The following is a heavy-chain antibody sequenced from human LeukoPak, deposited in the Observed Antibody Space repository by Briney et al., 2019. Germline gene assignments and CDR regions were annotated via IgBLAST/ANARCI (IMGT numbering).Heavy chain of an antibody. D-gene: IGHD5-12*01. Sequence: GGSLRLSCAASGFTFSSYGMHWVRQAPGKGLEWVAFIRYDGSNKYYADSVKGRFTISRDNSKNTVYLQMKSLRTEDTAMYYCARERAYSGYDSREYNYFDYWGQGTLVTVSS. J-gene: IGHJ4*02. CDR2: IRYDGSNK. V-gene: IGHV3-30*02. CDR3: ARERAYSGYDSREYNYFDY. CDR1: GFTFSSYG.